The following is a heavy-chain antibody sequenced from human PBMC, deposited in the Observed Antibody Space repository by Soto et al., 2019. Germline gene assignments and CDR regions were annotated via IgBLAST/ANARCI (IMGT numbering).Heavy chain of an antibody. CDR3: ARESVCSSTSCYAYFDY. CDR2: TYYRSKWYN. D-gene: IGHD2-2*01. V-gene: IGHV6-1*01. Sequence: PSQTLSLTCAISGDSVSSNSAAWNWIRQSPSRGLEWLGRTYYRSKWYNDYAVSVKSRITINPDTSKNQFSLQLNSVTPEDTAVDYCARESVCSSTSCYAYFDYWGQGALVTVSS. CDR1: GDSVSSNSAA. J-gene: IGHJ4*02.